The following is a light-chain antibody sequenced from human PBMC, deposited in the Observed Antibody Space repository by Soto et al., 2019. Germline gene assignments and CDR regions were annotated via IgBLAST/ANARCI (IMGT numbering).Light chain of an antibody. Sequence: DIPMTQSPSSLSASVGDRVTITCRASQTISTYLNWYQQIPGKAPKLLIYGASNLKNGVPSKFSGSGSGTDFTLTISSLQPEDFATYYCQKSSSIPYTFGQRTKLESK. CDR3: QKSSSIPYT. CDR2: GAS. CDR1: QTISTY. J-gene: IGKJ2*01. V-gene: IGKV1-39*01.